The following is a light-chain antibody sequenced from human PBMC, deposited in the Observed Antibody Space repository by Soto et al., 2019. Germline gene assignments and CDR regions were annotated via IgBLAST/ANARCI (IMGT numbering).Light chain of an antibody. CDR1: SGHSNYA. CDR2: LNSDGSH. CDR3: QTWGSGIVV. V-gene: IGLV4-69*01. Sequence: QSVLTQSPSASSSLGASVKLTCTLSSGHSNYAIAWHQQQSEKGPRYLMKLNSDGSHSKGDGIPDRLSGSSSGAERYLTISSHQSEDEADYYCQTWGSGIVVFGGGTQLTVL. J-gene: IGLJ2*01.